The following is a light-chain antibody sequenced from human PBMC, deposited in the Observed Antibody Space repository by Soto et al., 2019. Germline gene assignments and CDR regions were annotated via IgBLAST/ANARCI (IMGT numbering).Light chain of an antibody. V-gene: IGKV3-15*01. Sequence: EIVMTQSPATLSVCPGERAILSCRASQIVSSNLAWYQQKPGQAPRLLIYGASTRATGIPARFSGSGSGTEFTLTISSLQSEDFAVYYCQQYNNWPMYTFGQGTKLEIK. CDR1: QIVSSN. CDR2: GAS. J-gene: IGKJ2*01. CDR3: QQYNNWPMYT.